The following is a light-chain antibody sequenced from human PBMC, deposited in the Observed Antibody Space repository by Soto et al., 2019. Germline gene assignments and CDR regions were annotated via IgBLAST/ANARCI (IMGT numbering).Light chain of an antibody. CDR3: SSYTTSNTRQIV. CDR1: SSDVGGYNY. J-gene: IGLJ1*01. CDR2: DVS. V-gene: IGLV2-14*03. Sequence: LTQPASVSGSPGQSITISCTGTSSDVGGYNYVSWYQHHPGKAPKLLIYDVSNRPSGISNRFSGSKSDNTASLTISGLQPEDETDYYCSSYTTSNTRQIVFGTGTKVT.